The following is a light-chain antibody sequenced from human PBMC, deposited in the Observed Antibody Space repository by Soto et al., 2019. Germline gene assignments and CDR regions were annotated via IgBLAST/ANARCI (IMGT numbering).Light chain of an antibody. CDR3: QQYNNWPQT. V-gene: IGKV3-15*01. J-gene: IGKJ1*01. CDR2: GAS. CDR1: QSVSSN. Sequence: EIVMTQSPATLSVSPGERATLSCRASQSVSSNLAWYQQKPGQAPRLLIYGASTRATGIPARFSGSGSGTEFTLTISSLQSVAVYSCQQYNNWPQTFGQGTKVEIK.